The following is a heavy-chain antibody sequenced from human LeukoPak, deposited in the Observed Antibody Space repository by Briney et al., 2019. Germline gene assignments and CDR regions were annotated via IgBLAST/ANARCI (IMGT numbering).Heavy chain of an antibody. CDR1: GGSISSGDYY. CDR3: ASITGGYIDY. CDR2: IYHSGST. D-gene: IGHD2-8*02. Sequence: SETLSLTCTVSGGSISSGDYYWSWIRQPPGKGLEWIGYIYHSGSTYYNPSLKSRVTISVDTSKNQFSLKLSSVTAADTAVYYCASITGGYIDYWGQGTLVTVSS. J-gene: IGHJ4*02. V-gene: IGHV4-30-4*08.